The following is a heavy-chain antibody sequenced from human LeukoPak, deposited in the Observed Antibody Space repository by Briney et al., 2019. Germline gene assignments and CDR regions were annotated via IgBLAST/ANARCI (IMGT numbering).Heavy chain of an antibody. CDR3: ARDSGYNWNSRRGFLDY. J-gene: IGHJ4*02. V-gene: IGHV3-20*04. Sequence: GGSLRLSCAASGFTFDDYGMSWVRQALGKGLEWVSGINWNGGSTGYADSVKGRFTISRDNAKNSLYLQMNSLRAEDTALYYCARDSGYNWNSRRGFLDYWGQGTLVTVSS. CDR2: INWNGGST. D-gene: IGHD1-7*01. CDR1: GFTFDDYG.